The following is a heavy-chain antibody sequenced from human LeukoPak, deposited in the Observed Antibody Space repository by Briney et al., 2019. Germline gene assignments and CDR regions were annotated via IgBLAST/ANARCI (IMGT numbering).Heavy chain of an antibody. CDR1: GFTFSSYW. D-gene: IGHD3-22*01. CDR3: AREYYDNQFDY. J-gene: IGHJ4*02. Sequence: PGGSLRLSSAASGFTFSSYWMSWVRQAPGKGLEWVANIKQDGSEKYYVDSVKGRFTISRDNAKNSLYLQMNSLRAEDTAVYYCAREYYDNQFDYWGQGTLVTVSS. CDR2: IKQDGSEK. V-gene: IGHV3-7*01.